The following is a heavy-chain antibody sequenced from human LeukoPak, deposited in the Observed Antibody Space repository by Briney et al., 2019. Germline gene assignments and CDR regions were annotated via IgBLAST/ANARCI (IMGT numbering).Heavy chain of an antibody. J-gene: IGHJ4*02. CDR3: AGGFYDFWSGYYTLFDY. V-gene: IGHV3-74*01. Sequence: PGGSLRLSCAVSGFTFSSYWMHWVRHAPGKGLVWVSRINSDGSSTSYADSVKGRITISRDNAKNTLYLQMNSLRAEDTAVYYCAGGFYDFWSGYYTLFDYWGQGTLVTVSS. D-gene: IGHD3-3*01. CDR1: GFTFSSYW. CDR2: INSDGSST.